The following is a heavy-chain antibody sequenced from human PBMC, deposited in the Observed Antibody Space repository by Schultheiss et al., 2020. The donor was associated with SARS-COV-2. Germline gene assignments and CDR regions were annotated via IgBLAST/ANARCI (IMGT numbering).Heavy chain of an antibody. J-gene: IGHJ5*02. V-gene: IGHV4-34*01. D-gene: IGHD2-2*01. CDR3: ARAKWGYCSSTSCYGIDP. CDR2: IYYNGIT. CDR1: GGSFSGYY. Sequence: LETLSLTCAVYGGSFSGYYWGWIRQPPGKGLEWIGYIYYNGITYYNPSLKSRLTISVDTSKNQFSLKLRSVTAADTAVYYCARAKWGYCSSTSCYGIDPWGQGTLVTVSS.